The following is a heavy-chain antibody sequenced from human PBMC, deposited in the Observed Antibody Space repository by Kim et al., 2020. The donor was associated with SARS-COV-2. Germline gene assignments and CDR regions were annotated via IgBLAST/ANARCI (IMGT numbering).Heavy chain of an antibody. Sequence: GGSLRLSCAASGFTFSNAWMSWVRQAPGKGLEWVGRIKSKTDGGTTDYAAPVKGRFTISRDDSKNTLYLQMNSLKTEDTAVYYCTTPGGLRSQLMLDYWGQGTLVTVSS. D-gene: IGHD3-16*01. J-gene: IGHJ4*02. CDR2: IKSKTDGGTT. CDR3: TTPGGLRSQLMLDY. V-gene: IGHV3-15*01. CDR1: GFTFSNAW.